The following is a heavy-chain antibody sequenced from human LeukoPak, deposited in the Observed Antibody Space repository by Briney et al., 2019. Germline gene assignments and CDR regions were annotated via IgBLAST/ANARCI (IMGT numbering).Heavy chain of an antibody. J-gene: IGHJ5*02. V-gene: IGHV3-66*01. CDR3: AKDGVRGDCIGGSCYPFDP. D-gene: IGHD2-15*01. CDR2: LYSGGDT. Sequence: GGSLRLSCAASRLTVSSNYMSWVRQAPGKGLEWVSVLYSGGDTYYADSVKGRFTISRDNSKNTLYLQMNSLRAEDTALYYCAKDGVRGDCIGGSCYPFDPWGQGTLVTVSS. CDR1: RLTVSSNY.